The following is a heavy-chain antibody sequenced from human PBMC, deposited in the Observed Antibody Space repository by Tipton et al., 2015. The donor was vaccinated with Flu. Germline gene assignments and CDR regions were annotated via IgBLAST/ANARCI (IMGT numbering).Heavy chain of an antibody. CDR2: IYTSGST. V-gene: IGHV4-4*07. D-gene: IGHD1-1*01. Sequence: TLSLTCTVSGDSISSYYWSWIRQPAGKGLEWLGRIYTSGSTNYNPSLKSRVTMSGDTSKNQFSLKMKSVTVADTAVYYCTRQVEAATRSSSWGQGTLVTVSS. CDR1: GDSISSYY. CDR3: TRQVEAATRSSS. J-gene: IGHJ4*02.